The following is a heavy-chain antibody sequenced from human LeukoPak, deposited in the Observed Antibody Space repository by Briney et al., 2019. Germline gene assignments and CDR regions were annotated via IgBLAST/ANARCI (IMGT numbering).Heavy chain of an antibody. Sequence: GGSLRLSCAASGFTFSIYEMNWVRQAPGKGLEWVSYISNSVSGTTIYYADSVKGRFTISRDNAKNSLYLQMNSLGAEDTDVYYCARADLAVVPVFDYWGRGALVTVSS. CDR1: GFTFSIYE. J-gene: IGHJ4*02. D-gene: IGHD6-19*01. CDR3: ARADLAVVPVFDY. V-gene: IGHV3-48*03. CDR2: ISNSVSGTTI.